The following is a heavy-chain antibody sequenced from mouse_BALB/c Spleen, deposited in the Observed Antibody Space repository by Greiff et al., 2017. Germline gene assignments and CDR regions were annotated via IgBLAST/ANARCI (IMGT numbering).Heavy chain of an antibody. D-gene: IGHD1-1*01. Sequence: EVQLVESGGDLVKPGGSLKLSCAASGFTFSSYGMSWVRQTPDKRLEWVATISSGGSYTYYPDSVKGRFTISRDNAKNTLYLQMSSLKSEDTAMYYCARQGLGTTAMDYWGQGTSVTVSS. J-gene: IGHJ4*01. V-gene: IGHV5-6*01. CDR1: GFTFSSYG. CDR2: ISSGGSYT. CDR3: ARQGLGTTAMDY.